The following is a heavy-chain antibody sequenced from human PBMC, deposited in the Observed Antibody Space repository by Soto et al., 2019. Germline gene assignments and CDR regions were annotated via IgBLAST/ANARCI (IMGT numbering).Heavy chain of an antibody. V-gene: IGHV3-7*01. D-gene: IGHD2-21*02. J-gene: IGHJ4*02. CDR3: ARDRSLGVTSPFAY. Sequence: PGGSLRLSCEASGFTFSGYWMSWVRQAPGKGLEWVADIKHDGSVKFYVDSVKGRFTISRDNSKNTLYLQMNSLRAEDTAVYYCARDRSLGVTSPFAYWGQGTLVTVSS. CDR2: IKHDGSVK. CDR1: GFTFSGYW.